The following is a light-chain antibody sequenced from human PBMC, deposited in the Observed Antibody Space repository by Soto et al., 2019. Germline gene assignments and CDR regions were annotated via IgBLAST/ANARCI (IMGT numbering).Light chain of an antibody. CDR1: QSINIY. CDR2: GAS. J-gene: IGKJ2*01. Sequence: DMQMTQSPSSLFASVGDRVTVTCRASQSINIYLNWYQQKPGKAPTLLIYGASSLQSGVPSRFSGGGSRTDFTLTISALQPEDFAPYYCQQSYRSPYTFGQGTKLEI. V-gene: IGKV1-39*01. CDR3: QQSYRSPYT.